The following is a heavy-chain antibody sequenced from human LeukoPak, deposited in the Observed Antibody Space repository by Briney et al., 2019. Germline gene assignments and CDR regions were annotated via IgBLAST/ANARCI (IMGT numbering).Heavy chain of an antibody. CDR3: ARNNGMDV. CDR1: GFTLSNHW. CDR2: VNRDGSET. Sequence: GGSLRLSCAASGFTLSNHWMTWVRQVPGRGPEWVANVNRDGSETYYLDSVKGRLTISKDNAKNSLYLQMNGLRAEDTALYHCARNNGMDVWGQGTTVIVSS. J-gene: IGHJ6*02. V-gene: IGHV3-7*03.